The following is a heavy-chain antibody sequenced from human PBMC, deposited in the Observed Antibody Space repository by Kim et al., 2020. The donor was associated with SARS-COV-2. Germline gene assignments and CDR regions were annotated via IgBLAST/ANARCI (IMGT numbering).Heavy chain of an antibody. CDR1: GFTFGDYA. J-gene: IGHJ4*02. CDR3: TREGSVATTRLGGSDY. CDR2: IRSKAYGGTT. V-gene: IGHV3-49*04. D-gene: IGHD5-12*01. Sequence: GGSLRLSCTASGFTFGDYAMSWVRQAPGKGLEWVGFIRSKAYGGTTEYAASVKGRFTISRDDSKSIAYLQMNSLKTEDTAVYYCTREGSVATTRLGGSDYWGQGTLVTVSS.